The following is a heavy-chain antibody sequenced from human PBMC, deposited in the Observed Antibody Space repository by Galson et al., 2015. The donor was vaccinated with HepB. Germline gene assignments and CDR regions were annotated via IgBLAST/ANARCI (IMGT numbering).Heavy chain of an antibody. CDR2: ISGSGGRT. CDR3: AKEGIVATAFDY. Sequence: SLRLSCAASGFTFSSYAMSWVRQAPGKGLEWVSAISGSGGRTYYADSVKGRFTISRDNSKNTLYLQMNSLRAEDTAVYYCAKEGIVATAFDYWGQGTLVTVSS. D-gene: IGHD5-12*01. V-gene: IGHV3-23*01. J-gene: IGHJ4*02. CDR1: GFTFSSYA.